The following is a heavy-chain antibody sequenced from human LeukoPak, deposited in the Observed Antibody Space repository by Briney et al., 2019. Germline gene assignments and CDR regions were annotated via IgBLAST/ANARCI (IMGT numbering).Heavy chain of an antibody. Sequence: GGTLRLSCAASGFTFSSYWMSWVRQAPGKGLEWVANIKQDGSEKYYVDSVKGRFTISRDNAKNSLYLQMNSLRAEDTAVYYCARECGPLWSGYHSPVWYFDYWGQGTLVTVSS. V-gene: IGHV3-7*01. D-gene: IGHD3-3*01. CDR1: GFTFSSYW. J-gene: IGHJ4*02. CDR2: IKQDGSEK. CDR3: ARECGPLWSGYHSPVWYFDY.